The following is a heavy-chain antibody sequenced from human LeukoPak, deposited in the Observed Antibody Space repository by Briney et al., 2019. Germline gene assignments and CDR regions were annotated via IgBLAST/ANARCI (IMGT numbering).Heavy chain of an antibody. V-gene: IGHV3-23*01. D-gene: IGHD3-22*01. Sequence: GGSLRLSCAASGFTFSSYGMSWVRQAPGKGLEWVSVISGSGGRTDYADSAKGRFTISRDNSKNTLYLQMNSLRAEDTALYYCAKDLKYYYDSSGPIDYWGQGTLVTVSS. CDR3: AKDLKYYYDSSGPIDY. CDR2: ISGSGGRT. J-gene: IGHJ4*02. CDR1: GFTFSSYG.